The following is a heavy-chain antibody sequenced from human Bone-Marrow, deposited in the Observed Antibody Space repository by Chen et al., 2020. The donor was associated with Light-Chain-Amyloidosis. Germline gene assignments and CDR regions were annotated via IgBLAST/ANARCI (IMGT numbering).Heavy chain of an antibody. CDR1: GFAFSSYA. V-gene: IGHV3-23*04. CDR2: ISGSGGSR. CDR3: AKDISYDDILPGYPADAFDI. J-gene: IGHJ3*02. D-gene: IGHD3-9*01. Sequence: EVQLVESGGGLLQRGGSLRLSCAASGFAFSSYAMSWVCQAPGKGLEWVSTISGSGGSRYYGDAVTGRLTISRDNSKNALFLQMNSLRAEDTAVYYCAKDISYDDILPGYPADAFDIWGQGTMVTVSS.